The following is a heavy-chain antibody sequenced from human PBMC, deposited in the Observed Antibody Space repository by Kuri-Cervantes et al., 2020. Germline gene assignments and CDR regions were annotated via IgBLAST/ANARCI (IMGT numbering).Heavy chain of an antibody. V-gene: IGHV3-21*03. J-gene: IGHJ5*02. CDR1: GFTFSDYG. Sequence: LSLTCAASGFTFSDYGMHWVRQAPGEGLEWVSFISSSGDYIYYADSVKGRFTVSRDNAKNSLYLQMNSLRAEDTAVYYCTRDVKYYYYDSSGYYMLNPWGRGTLVTVSS. CDR3: TRDVKYYYYDSSGYYMLNP. D-gene: IGHD3-22*01. CDR2: ISSSGDYI.